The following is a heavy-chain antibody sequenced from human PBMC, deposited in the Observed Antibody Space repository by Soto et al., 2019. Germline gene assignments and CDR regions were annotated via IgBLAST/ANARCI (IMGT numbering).Heavy chain of an antibody. CDR3: AKSYYYGSGSYYVPTFDY. CDR2: ISGSGGTT. D-gene: IGHD3-10*01. J-gene: IGHJ4*02. CDR1: GFTFSNYA. Sequence: GGSLRLSCAASGFTFSNYAMSWVRQAPGKGLEWVSGISGSGGTTYYAHSVKGRFSISRDNSKNTLNLQVNSLRAEDTAIYYCAKSYYYGSGSYYVPTFDYWGQGTLVTVSS. V-gene: IGHV3-23*01.